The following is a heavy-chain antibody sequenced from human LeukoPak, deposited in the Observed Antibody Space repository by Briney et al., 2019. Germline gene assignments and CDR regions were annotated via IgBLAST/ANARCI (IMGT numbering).Heavy chain of an antibody. V-gene: IGHV3-7*01. Sequence: PGGSLRLSCAASGVTFSGDWMSWVGQARPKGLEWVGNIKQDVSGKYYVDSVKSRFTISRDNAKNSLYLQMNSLRAEDTAVYYCARAFLAAAGYTHAFDIWGQGTMVTVSS. CDR2: IKQDVSGK. CDR3: ARAFLAAAGYTHAFDI. CDR1: GVTFSGDW. J-gene: IGHJ3*02. D-gene: IGHD6-13*01.